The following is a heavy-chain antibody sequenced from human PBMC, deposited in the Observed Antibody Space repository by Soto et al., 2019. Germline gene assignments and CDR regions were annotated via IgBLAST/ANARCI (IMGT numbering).Heavy chain of an antibody. Sequence: SETLSLTCTVSGGSISSGVYYWSWIRQHPGKGLDWIGYIYYSGSTYYNPSLKSRVTISVDKSKNQFSLKLSSVTAADTAVYYCARDLRSSCSSTSCWNYYGMDVWGQGTTVTISS. CDR2: IYYSGST. V-gene: IGHV4-31*03. CDR3: ARDLRSSCSSTSCWNYYGMDV. J-gene: IGHJ6*02. CDR1: GGSISSGVYY. D-gene: IGHD2-2*01.